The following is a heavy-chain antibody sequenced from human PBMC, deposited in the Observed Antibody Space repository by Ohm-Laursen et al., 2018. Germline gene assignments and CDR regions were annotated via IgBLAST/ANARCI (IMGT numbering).Heavy chain of an antibody. J-gene: IGHJ6*02. V-gene: IGHV3-11*01. CDR2: ISSSGSTI. Sequence: SLRLSCAASGFTFSDYYMSWIRQAPGKGLEWVSSISSSGSTIYYADSVKGRFTISRDNAKNSLYLQMNSLRAEDTAVYYCARVVVVEVGEGDGMDVWGQGTTVTVAS. CDR1: GFTFSDYY. CDR3: ARVVVVEVGEGDGMDV. D-gene: IGHD2-15*01.